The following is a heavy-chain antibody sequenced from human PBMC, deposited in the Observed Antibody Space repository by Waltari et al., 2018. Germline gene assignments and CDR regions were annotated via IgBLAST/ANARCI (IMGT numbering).Heavy chain of an antibody. V-gene: IGHV3-23*01. J-gene: IGHJ3*01. D-gene: IGHD3-22*01. Sequence: EVSLLESGGGLVQPGGSLRLPCVASEFTFSNYAMSWVGQAPGKGLGWVSGLTGSGRSTYYADSVKGRFTISRDNSQNTLFLQMSSLRTDDTAVYYCVKGDLSSAYAAGAAFDVWGQGTMVTVSS. CDR2: LTGSGRST. CDR3: VKGDLSSAYAAGAAFDV. CDR1: EFTFSNYA.